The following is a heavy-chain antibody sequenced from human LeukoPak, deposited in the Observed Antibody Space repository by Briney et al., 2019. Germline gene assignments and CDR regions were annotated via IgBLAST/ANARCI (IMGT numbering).Heavy chain of an antibody. CDR1: GGSISSSSYY. CDR2: IYYSGST. J-gene: IGHJ4*02. Sequence: SETLSLTCTVSGGSISSSSYYWGWIRQPPGKGLEWIGSIYYSGSTYYNPSLKSRVTISVDTSKNQFSLKLSSVTAADTAVYYCARDDGRRFTDYWGQGTLVTVSS. CDR3: ARDDGRRFTDY. D-gene: IGHD1-1*01. V-gene: IGHV4-39*07.